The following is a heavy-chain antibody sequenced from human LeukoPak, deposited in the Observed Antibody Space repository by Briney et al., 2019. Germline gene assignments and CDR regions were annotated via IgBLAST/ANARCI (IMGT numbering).Heavy chain of an antibody. J-gene: IGHJ4*02. CDR2: INAGNGNT. CDR1: GYTFTSYA. D-gene: IGHD6-19*01. CDR3: ARAKGIAGAGPKTAPFDY. V-gene: IGHV1-3*01. Sequence: ASVKVSCKASGYTFTSYAMHWVRQAPGQRLEWMGWINAGNGNTKYSQKFQGRVTITRDTSASTAYMELSSLRSEDTAVYYCARAKGIAGAGPKTAPFDYWGQGTLVTVSS.